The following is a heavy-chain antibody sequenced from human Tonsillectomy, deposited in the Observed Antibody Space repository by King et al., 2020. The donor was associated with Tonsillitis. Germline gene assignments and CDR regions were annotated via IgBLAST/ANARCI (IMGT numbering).Heavy chain of an antibody. CDR2: IFSNAEK. D-gene: IGHD5-24*01. Sequence: VTLKESGPVLVKPPETLTLTCTVSGFSLSNARMSVSWIRQPPGKALEWLAHIFSNAEKSYSTSLKSRLTISKDTSKSQVVLTMINMDPVDTATYYCARTLKRWLQSSYWYFALWGRGTLVTVSS. V-gene: IGHV2-26*01. CDR1: GFSLSNARMS. J-gene: IGHJ2*01. CDR3: ARTLKRWLQSSYWYFAL.